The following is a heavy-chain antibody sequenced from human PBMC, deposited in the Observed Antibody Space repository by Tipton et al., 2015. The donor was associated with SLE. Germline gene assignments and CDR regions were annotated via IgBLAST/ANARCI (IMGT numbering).Heavy chain of an antibody. Sequence: SLRLSCAVSGFTFSHYAMQWVRQAPGKGLEWVALILYDGNIQHYADSVKGRFTISRDNSKSTFSLQMNSLRGEDTAIYYCVKEMTGLYAIHWGQGTKVTVSS. CDR1: GFTFSHYA. D-gene: IGHD5/OR15-5a*01. V-gene: IGHV3-30*18. CDR2: ILYDGNIQ. J-gene: IGHJ6*02. CDR3: VKEMTGLYAIH.